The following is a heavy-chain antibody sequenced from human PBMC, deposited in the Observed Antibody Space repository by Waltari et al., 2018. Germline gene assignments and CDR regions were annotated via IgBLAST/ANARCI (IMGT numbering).Heavy chain of an antibody. V-gene: IGHV2-5*02. J-gene: IGHJ4*02. CDR3: AHDDYGDLAFDY. CDR2: IYWDDDK. CDR1: GFSLSTSGVG. Sequence: QITLKESGPTLVKPTQTLTLTCTFSGFSLSTSGVGVGWIRQPPGKALEWLALIYWDDDKRYSPSLKSKLTITKDPSKNQVVLTMTNMDPVDTATYYCAHDDYGDLAFDYWGQGTLVTVSS. D-gene: IGHD4-17*01.